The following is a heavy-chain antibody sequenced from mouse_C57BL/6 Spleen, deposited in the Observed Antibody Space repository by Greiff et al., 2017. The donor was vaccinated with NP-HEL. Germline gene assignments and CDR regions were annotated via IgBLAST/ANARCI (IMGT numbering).Heavy chain of an antibody. CDR3: ARGELGRLYYFDY. J-gene: IGHJ2*01. Sequence: EVQLQQSGPELVKPGASVKMSCKASGYTFTDYNMHWVKQSHGKSLEWIGYINPNNGGTSYNQKFKGKATLTVNKSSSTAYMELRSLTSEDSAVYYCARGELGRLYYFDYWGKGTTLTVSS. V-gene: IGHV1-22*01. CDR1: GYTFTDYN. D-gene: IGHD4-1*01. CDR2: INPNNGGT.